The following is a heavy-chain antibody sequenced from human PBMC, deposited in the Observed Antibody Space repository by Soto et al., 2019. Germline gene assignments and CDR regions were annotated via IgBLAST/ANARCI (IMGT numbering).Heavy chain of an antibody. Sequence: QVQLVQSGAEVKQPGASVKVSCKASGYTFTSYGLSWMRQAPGQGLEWMGWITVYNGKTNYAQKLKGRVTMTTDTSTRPAYMELSSLRYDEPAVYYCAIRTGQLPYYFDYWGQGTLVTVSS. CDR1: GYTFTSYG. CDR2: ITVYNGKT. V-gene: IGHV1-18*01. D-gene: IGHD6-6*01. J-gene: IGHJ4*02. CDR3: AIRTGQLPYYFDY.